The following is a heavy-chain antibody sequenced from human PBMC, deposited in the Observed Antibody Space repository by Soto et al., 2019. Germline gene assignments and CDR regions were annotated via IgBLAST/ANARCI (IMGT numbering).Heavy chain of an antibody. CDR2: ISSSSSYI. D-gene: IGHD6-13*01. V-gene: IGHV3-21*01. J-gene: IGHJ4*02. CDR1: GFTFSSYS. Sequence: EVQLVESGGGLVKPGGSLRLSCAASGFTFSSYSMNWVRQAPGQGLEWVSSISSSSSYIYYADSVKGRFTISRDNAKNSLYLQVNSLRAEDTAVYYCAREGRAAALDYWGQGTLVTVSS. CDR3: AREGRAAALDY.